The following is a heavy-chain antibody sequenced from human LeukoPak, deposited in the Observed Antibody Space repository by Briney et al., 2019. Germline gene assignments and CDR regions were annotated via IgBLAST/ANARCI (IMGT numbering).Heavy chain of an antibody. CDR3: ARHVGYYDSRDY. J-gene: IGHJ4*02. CDR1: GGSFSGYY. CDR2: INHSGST. V-gene: IGHV4-34*01. D-gene: IGHD3-22*01. Sequence: PSETLSLTCAVYGGSFSGYYWSWIRQPPGKGLEWIGEINHSGSTNYNPSLKSRVTISVGTSKNQLSLKLSSVTAADTAVYYCARHVGYYDSRDYWGQGTLVTVSS.